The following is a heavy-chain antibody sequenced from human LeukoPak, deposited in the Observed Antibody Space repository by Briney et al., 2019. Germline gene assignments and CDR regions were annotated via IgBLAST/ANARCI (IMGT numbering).Heavy chain of an antibody. CDR2: IRGSGGST. CDR1: GFTFSTYA. J-gene: IGHJ4*02. CDR3: TKDSYYYDTSGYDYFDY. Sequence: GGSLRLSCAASGFTFSTYAMSWVRQAPGKGLEWVSTIRGSGGSTYYADSVKGRFTISRDNSKNTLYLQMNSLRAEDTAVYYCTKDSYYYDTSGYDYFDYWGQGTLVTVSS. V-gene: IGHV3-23*01. D-gene: IGHD3-22*01.